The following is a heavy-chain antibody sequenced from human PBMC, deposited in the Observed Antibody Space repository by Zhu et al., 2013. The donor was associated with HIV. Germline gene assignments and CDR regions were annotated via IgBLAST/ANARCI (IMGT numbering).Heavy chain of an antibody. CDR1: GGTFSSYA. D-gene: IGHD6-13*01. V-gene: IGHV1-69*01. J-gene: IGHJ6*02. CDR2: IIPIFGTA. CDR3: ARVPTQVIAAAGSRLHYYYYGMDV. Sequence: QVQLVQSGAEVKKPGSSVKVSCKASGGTFSSYAISWVRQAPGQGLEWMGGIIPIFGTANYAQKFQGRVTITADESTSTAYMELSSLRSEDTAVYYCARVPTQVIAAAGSRLHYYYYGMDVWGQGTTVTVSS.